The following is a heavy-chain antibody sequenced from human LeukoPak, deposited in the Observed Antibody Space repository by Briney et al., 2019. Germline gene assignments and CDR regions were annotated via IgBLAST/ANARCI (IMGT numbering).Heavy chain of an antibody. CDR1: GYTFTGYY. CDR2: INPSGGST. Sequence: VASVKVSCKASGYTFTGYYMHWVRQAPGQGLEWMGIINPSGGSTSYAQKFQGRVTMTRDTSTSTVYMELSSLRSEDTAVYYCARDGNWNYHPFDPWGQGTLVTVSS. J-gene: IGHJ5*02. CDR3: ARDGNWNYHPFDP. D-gene: IGHD1-7*01. V-gene: IGHV1-46*01.